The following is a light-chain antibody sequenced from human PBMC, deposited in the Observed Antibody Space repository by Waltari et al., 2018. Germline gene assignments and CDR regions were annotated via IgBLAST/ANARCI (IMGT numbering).Light chain of an antibody. Sequence: QSALTQPASVSGPPGQSLTISCIGTRLDVVGSNYVPFHQPHPAKPPKAINYRYHHHPDKAPKVRIYDVSNRPAGVSNRFSGSKSGNTASLTISGLQAEDEADYYCSSYTSGNTVIFGGGTKLTVL. J-gene: IGLJ2*01. CDR1: RLDVVGSNY. CDR3: SSYTSGNTVI. CDR2: DVS. V-gene: IGLV2-14*03.